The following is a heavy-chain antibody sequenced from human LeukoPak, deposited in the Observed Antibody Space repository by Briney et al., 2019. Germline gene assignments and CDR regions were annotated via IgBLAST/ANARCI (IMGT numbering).Heavy chain of an antibody. CDR1: GHNVTSYA. CDR3: ARDGNSRQWLVNYYYGMDV. D-gene: IGHD6-19*01. Sequence: GASVRVSCKATGHNVTSYAISRVRQAPGQWLEWMGWISAYNGNTNYAQKLQGRVTMTTDTSTSTAYMELRSLRSDDTAVYYCARDGNSRQWLVNYYYGMDVWGQGTTVTVSS. CDR2: ISAYNGNT. V-gene: IGHV1-18*01. J-gene: IGHJ6*02.